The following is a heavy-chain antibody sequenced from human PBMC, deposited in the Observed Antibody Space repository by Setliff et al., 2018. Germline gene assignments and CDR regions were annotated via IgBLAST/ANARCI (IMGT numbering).Heavy chain of an antibody. CDR3: ARGNSRSSVWYVVPHFDY. D-gene: IGHD6-19*01. V-gene: IGHV1-69*05. CDR2: TIPMFGST. Sequence: GASVKVSCKASGDTFRSYGISWVRQAPGQGLEWMGGTIPMFGSTSYAQKFQGRVTITTDESTSTAYMELSSLRSEDTAVYYCARGNSRSSVWYVVPHFDYWGQGTLVTVSS. CDR1: GDTFRSYG. J-gene: IGHJ4*02.